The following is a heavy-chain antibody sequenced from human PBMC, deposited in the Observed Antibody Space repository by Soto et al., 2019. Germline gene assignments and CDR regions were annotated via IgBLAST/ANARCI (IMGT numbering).Heavy chain of an antibody. CDR2: ISGSGGST. CDR3: AKDEHSSGYFRWFDP. D-gene: IGHD3-22*01. J-gene: IGHJ5*02. Sequence: GGSLRLSCAASGFTFSSYAMSWVRQAPGKGLEWVSAISGSGGSTYYADSVKGRFTISRDNSKNTLYLQMNSLRAEDTAVYYCAKDEHSSGYFRWFDPWGQGTLVTVSS. V-gene: IGHV3-23*01. CDR1: GFTFSSYA.